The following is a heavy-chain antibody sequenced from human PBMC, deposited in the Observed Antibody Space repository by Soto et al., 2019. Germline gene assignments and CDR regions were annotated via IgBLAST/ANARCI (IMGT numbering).Heavy chain of an antibody. CDR1: GGSISSGGYY. V-gene: IGHV4-31*03. CDR3: AANRRGRRGYTGGHFDY. CDR2: IYYSGST. D-gene: IGHD5-12*01. J-gene: IGHJ4*02. Sequence: QVQLQESGPGLVKPSQTLSLTCTVSGGSISSGGYYWSWIRQHPGKGLEWIGYIYYSGSTYYNPSLKSRVTISVDTSKNQFSLKLSSVTAADTAVYYCAANRRGRRGYTGGHFDYWGQGTLVTVSS.